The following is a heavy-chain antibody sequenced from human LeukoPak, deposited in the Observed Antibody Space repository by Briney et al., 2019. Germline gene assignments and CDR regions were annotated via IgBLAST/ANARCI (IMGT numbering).Heavy chain of an antibody. CDR2: INHSGST. D-gene: IGHD3-3*01. V-gene: IGHV4-34*01. Sequence: SETLSLTCAVYGGSFSGYYWSWIRQPPGKGLEWIGEINHSGSTNYNPSLKSRVTISVDTSKNQFSLKLSSVTAADTAVYYCARGNAPYYDFWSGYSGSSYNWFDPWGQGTLATVSS. CDR3: ARGNAPYYDFWSGYSGSSYNWFDP. CDR1: GGSFSGYY. J-gene: IGHJ5*02.